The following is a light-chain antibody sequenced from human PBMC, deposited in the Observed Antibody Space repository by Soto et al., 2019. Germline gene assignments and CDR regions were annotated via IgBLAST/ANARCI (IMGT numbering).Light chain of an antibody. J-gene: IGLJ3*02. CDR3: QSYDSSLSVWV. V-gene: IGLV1-40*01. CDR2: GNS. Sequence: QAVVTQQPSVSGAPGQRVTISCTGSSSNIGAGYDVHWYQQLPGTAPKLLIYGNSNRPSGVPDRFSGSKSGTSASLAITGLQAEDEADYYCQSYDSSLSVWVFGGGTKLTVL. CDR1: SSNIGAGYD.